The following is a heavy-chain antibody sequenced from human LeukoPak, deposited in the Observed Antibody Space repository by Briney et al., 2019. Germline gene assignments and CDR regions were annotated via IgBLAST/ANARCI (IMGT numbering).Heavy chain of an antibody. V-gene: IGHV3-30*18. D-gene: IGHD6-19*01. CDR1: GFSFGSYG. CDR3: AKSAVAGTGYFDL. J-gene: IGHJ2*01. CDR2: ITYDGSHK. Sequence: GGSLRLSCAASGFSFGSYGLYWVRQAPGKGLEWVALITYDGSHKHYADSVKGRFTISRDNSKSTLYLQMNSLRVEDTAVYYCAKSAVAGTGYFDLWGRGTLVTVSS.